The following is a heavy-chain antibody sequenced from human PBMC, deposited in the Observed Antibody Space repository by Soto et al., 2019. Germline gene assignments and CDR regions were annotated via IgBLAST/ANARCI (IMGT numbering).Heavy chain of an antibody. D-gene: IGHD6-13*01. CDR1: DGSVNSGNYQ. Sequence: PSETLSLTCSVSDGSVNSGNYQWNWIRQIPGKGLEWIRYIDYSGTAHHNPSLKSRVTSSLDKSKNQFSLKLTSVTTADTAVYYCARERLSGIAALRGIDPWGQGILVTVSS. V-gene: IGHV4-61*01. J-gene: IGHJ5*02. CDR2: IDYSGTA. CDR3: ARERLSGIAALRGIDP.